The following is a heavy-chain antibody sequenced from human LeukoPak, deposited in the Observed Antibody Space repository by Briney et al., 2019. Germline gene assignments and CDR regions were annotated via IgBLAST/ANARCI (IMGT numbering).Heavy chain of an antibody. J-gene: IGHJ4*02. Sequence: GGSLRLSCAGSGFTFSTYAMSWVRQAPGQGLEWVSSISGSAGSTYNTDSEKGRFTISRDNSKNTLYLQMNSLRAEDTAVYYCAKGSPAATVYFEYWGQGTLVTVSS. D-gene: IGHD2-2*01. CDR3: AKGSPAATVYFEY. V-gene: IGHV3-23*01. CDR1: GFTFSTYA. CDR2: ISGSAGST.